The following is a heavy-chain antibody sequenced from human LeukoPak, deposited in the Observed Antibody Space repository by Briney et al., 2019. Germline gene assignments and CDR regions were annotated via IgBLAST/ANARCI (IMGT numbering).Heavy chain of an antibody. D-gene: IGHD1-26*01. CDR3: ATNLVGANGFNWFDP. J-gene: IGHJ5*02. CDR1: GYTLTELS. CDR2: FDPEDGET. Sequence: ASVKVSCKVSGYTLTELSMHWVRQAPGKGLEWMGGFDPEDGETIYAQKFQGRVTMTEDTSTDTAYMELSSLRSEDTAVYYCATNLVGANGFNWFDPWGQGTLVTVSS. V-gene: IGHV1-24*01.